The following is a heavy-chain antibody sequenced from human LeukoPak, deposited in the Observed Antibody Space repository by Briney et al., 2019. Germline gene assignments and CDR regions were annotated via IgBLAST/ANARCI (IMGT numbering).Heavy chain of an antibody. V-gene: IGHV3-53*01. CDR1: GFIVSSNY. Sequence: GGSLRLSCAASGFIVSSNYMSWVRQAPGKGLEWVSVIYSGDSTYYADSVKGRFTISRDNSKNTLYLRMNSLRAEDTAVYFCASSGNYYPYLLDYWGQGTLVTVSS. J-gene: IGHJ4*02. D-gene: IGHD1-26*01. CDR2: IYSGDST. CDR3: ASSGNYYPYLLDY.